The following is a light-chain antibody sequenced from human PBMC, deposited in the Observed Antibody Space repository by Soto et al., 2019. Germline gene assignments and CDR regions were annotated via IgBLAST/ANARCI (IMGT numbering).Light chain of an antibody. CDR2: DNI. CDR3: QSYDNSLSGFYV. V-gene: IGLV1-40*01. J-gene: IGLJ1*01. Sequence: QSVLTQPPSVSGAPGQRVTISCTGSSSNIGAAYDVHWYQQLPGTAPKLLIYDNINRPSGVPDRFSGSKSGTSAFLDITGLRADDEADYYCQSYDNSLSGFYVFGTGTKLTVL. CDR1: SSNIGAAYD.